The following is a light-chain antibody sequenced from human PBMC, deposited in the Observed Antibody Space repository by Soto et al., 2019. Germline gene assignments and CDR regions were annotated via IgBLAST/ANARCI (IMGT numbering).Light chain of an antibody. CDR1: QDISVY. V-gene: IGKV1-9*01. CDR2: ATS. Sequence: DIQLTQSPSFLSASVGDRVTITCRASQDISVYLAWYQQKPAKAPTLLIYATSSLQSGVPSRFSGSGSGTEFTLTISSLQPEDFATYYCQQLNGYPFTFGPWTKVDIK. CDR3: QQLNGYPFT. J-gene: IGKJ3*01.